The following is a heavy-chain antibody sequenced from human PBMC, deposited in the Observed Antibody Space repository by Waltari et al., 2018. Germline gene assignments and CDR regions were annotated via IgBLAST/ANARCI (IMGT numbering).Heavy chain of an antibody. CDR1: GLNISSHD. CDR2: MSRNSGIT. CDR3: RRGSLVGLFIGDTDY. V-gene: IGHV1-8*02. Sequence: QVQLVQSGAEVKKPGASVKVSCKFSGLNISSHDISWVRQDAGQGLEWMGHMSRNSGITVYTPKFQGRVSMTRDISTNTAYMELISLTSEDTAVYYCRRGSLVGLFIGDTDYWGQGTLVTVSS. D-gene: IGHD4-17*01. J-gene: IGHJ4*02.